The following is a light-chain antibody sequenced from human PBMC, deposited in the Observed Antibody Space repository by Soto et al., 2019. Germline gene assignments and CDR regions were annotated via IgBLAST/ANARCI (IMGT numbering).Light chain of an antibody. V-gene: IGKV1-39*01. J-gene: IGKJ3*01. Sequence: DIQMTQSPSSLSASVGDRVTITCRASQSISSYLNWYQQKAGKAPNLLISAASRLQSGVPSRFSGRGSGTDFTLTVSSLRPEDLATYYCQQLFMYPPTFGPGTKVDIK. CDR1: QSISSY. CDR3: QQLFMYPPT. CDR2: AAS.